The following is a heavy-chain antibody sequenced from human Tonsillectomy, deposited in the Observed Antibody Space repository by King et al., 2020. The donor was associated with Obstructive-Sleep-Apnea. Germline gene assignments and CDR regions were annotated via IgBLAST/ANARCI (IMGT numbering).Heavy chain of an antibody. V-gene: IGHV3-23*04. CDR1: GFMFSSYA. J-gene: IGHJ4*02. CDR3: AKGFTGVMGDY. Sequence: QLVQSGGGLVQPGGSLRLSCAASGFMFSSYAMSWVRQAPGKGLQWVSAISGTSGSTYYADSVKGRFIISRDNAKDTLFLQIDSLRAEDTAVYYCAKGFTGVMGDYWGQGTLVTVSP. D-gene: IGHD3-16*01. CDR2: ISGTSGST.